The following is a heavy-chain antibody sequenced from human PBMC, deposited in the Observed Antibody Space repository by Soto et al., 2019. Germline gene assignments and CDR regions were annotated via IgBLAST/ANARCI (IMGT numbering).Heavy chain of an antibody. CDR1: GSPFAANA. Sequence: EVQLLESGGGLVQPGGSLRLSCGASGSPFAANAMRGARQAPGKGLEWVSSISDDGDSTYYADSVKGRFTISRDNSKNTLFLQMSSLGAEDTAVYYCAKSLSTAVNYGLDVWGQGTSVTVSS. J-gene: IGHJ6*02. CDR3: AKSLSTAVNYGLDV. V-gene: IGHV3-23*01. D-gene: IGHD2-2*01. CDR2: ISDDGDST.